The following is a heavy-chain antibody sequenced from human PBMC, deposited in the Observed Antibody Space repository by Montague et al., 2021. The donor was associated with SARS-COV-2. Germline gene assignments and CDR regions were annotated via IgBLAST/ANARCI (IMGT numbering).Heavy chain of an antibody. J-gene: IGHJ6*02. Sequence: PALVKPTQTLTLTCTFSGFSLRTAGTCVSWIRQPLGKAPQWLARIDWDGDKYYSRTLETRVSISTDTAKTQVVLTMTNVDPMDTATYYCARLSGVAPRCYYEGMDVWGQGTAVTVSS. CDR2: IDWDGDK. V-gene: IGHV2-70*11. CDR3: ARLSGVAPRCYYEGMDV. CDR1: GFSLRTAGTC. D-gene: IGHD7-27*01.